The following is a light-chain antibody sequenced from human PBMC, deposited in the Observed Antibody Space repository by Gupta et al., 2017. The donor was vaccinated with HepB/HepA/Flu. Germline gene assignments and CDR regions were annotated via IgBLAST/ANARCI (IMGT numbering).Light chain of an antibody. J-gene: IGLJ2*01. V-gene: IGLV3-1*01. CDR3: QAWDSNTVV. CDR2: QNS. CDR1: KLGDMY. Sequence: SYELTQPPSVSVSPGQTASITCSGDKLGDMYVFWYQHKPGQSPVLVIYQNSKRPSGIPERFSGSNSGNTATLTISGTQAMDEADYYCQAWDSNTVVFGGGTKLTVL.